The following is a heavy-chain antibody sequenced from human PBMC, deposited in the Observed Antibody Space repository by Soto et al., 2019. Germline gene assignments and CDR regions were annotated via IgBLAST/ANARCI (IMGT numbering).Heavy chain of an antibody. Sequence: GGSLRLSCAASGFTFSSYAMSWVRQAPGKGLEWVSAISGSGGSTYYADSVKGRFTISRDNSKNTLYLQMNSLRVEDTAVYYCAKEYYYDSSGSLHYWGQGTLVTVSS. J-gene: IGHJ4*02. V-gene: IGHV3-23*01. D-gene: IGHD3-22*01. CDR1: GFTFSSYA. CDR2: ISGSGGST. CDR3: AKEYYYDSSGSLHY.